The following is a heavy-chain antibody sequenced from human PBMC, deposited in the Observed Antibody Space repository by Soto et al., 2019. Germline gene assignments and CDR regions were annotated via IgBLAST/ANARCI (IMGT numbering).Heavy chain of an antibody. CDR3: ARAYDFWNGYYSAKYYFAF. CDR1: GGSINSDHYY. D-gene: IGHD3-3*01. V-gene: IGHV4-30-4*01. CDR2: ISYSGST. J-gene: IGHJ4*02. Sequence: SETLSLTCTVSGGSINSDHYYWSWLRQPPGKGLEWLGYISYSGSTYYNPSLKSRIVISVDTSKNQFSLKLISVTAADTAVYYFARAYDFWNGYYSAKYYFAFWGQGTLVTVSS.